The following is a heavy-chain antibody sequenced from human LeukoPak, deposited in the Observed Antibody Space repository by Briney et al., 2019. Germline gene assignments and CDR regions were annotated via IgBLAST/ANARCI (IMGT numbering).Heavy chain of an antibody. CDR2: ISSSSSTI. V-gene: IGHV3-48*04. CDR1: GFTFSSYS. J-gene: IGHJ5*02. D-gene: IGHD6-19*01. Sequence: PGGSLRLSCAASGFTFSSYSMNWVRQAPGKGLEWVSYISSSSSTIYYADSVKGRFTISRDNAKNSLYLQMNSLRAEDTAVYYCAYAVAGGAWGQGTLVTVSS. CDR3: AYAVAGGA.